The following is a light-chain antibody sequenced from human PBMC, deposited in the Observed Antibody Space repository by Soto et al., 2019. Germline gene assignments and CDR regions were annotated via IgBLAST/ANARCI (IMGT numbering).Light chain of an antibody. CDR2: EGS. CDR1: SSDVGSYNL. V-gene: IGLV2-23*01. CDR3: CSYARMFYV. Sequence: QSGLTQPASVSRSPGQSITISCTGTSSDVGSYNLVSWYQQHPGKAPKLMIYEGSKRPSGVSNRFSGSKSGNTASLTISGLQAEDEADYYCCSYARMFYVFGTGTKVTVL. J-gene: IGLJ1*01.